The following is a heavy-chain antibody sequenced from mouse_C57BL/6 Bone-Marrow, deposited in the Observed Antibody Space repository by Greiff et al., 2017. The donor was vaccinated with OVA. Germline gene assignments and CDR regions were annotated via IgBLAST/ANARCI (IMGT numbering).Heavy chain of an antibody. CDR2: INPNNGGT. J-gene: IGHJ3*01. D-gene: IGHD2-5*01. CDR3: ARTRRTYYSNYGGFAY. V-gene: IGHV1-22*01. Sequence: VQLQQSGPELVKPGASVKMSCKASGYTFTDYNMHWVKQSHGKSLEWIGYINPNNGGTSYNQKFKGKATLTVNKSSSTAYMELRSLTSEDSAVYYCARTRRTYYSNYGGFAYWGQGTLVTVSA. CDR1: GYTFTDYN.